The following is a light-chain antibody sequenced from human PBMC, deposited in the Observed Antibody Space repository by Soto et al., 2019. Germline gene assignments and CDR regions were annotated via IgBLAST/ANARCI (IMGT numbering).Light chain of an antibody. V-gene: IGLV2-14*01. CDR3: SSYTSSSIL. CDR1: SSDVGGYNY. J-gene: IGLJ1*01. Sequence: QSALTQPASVSGSPGQSITISCTGTSSDVGGYNYVSWYQQHPGKAPKLMIYDVSNRPSGASNRFSGSKSDNTASLTISGLQAEDEADYYCSSYTSSSILFGTGTKVTV. CDR2: DVS.